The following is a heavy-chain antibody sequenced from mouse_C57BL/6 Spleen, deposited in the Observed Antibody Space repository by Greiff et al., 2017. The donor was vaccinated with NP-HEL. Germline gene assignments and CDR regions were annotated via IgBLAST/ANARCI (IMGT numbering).Heavy chain of an antibody. J-gene: IGHJ4*01. Sequence: QVQLQQSGPGLVAPSQSLSITCTVSGFSLTSYGVHWVRQPPGKGLEWLVVIWSDGSTTYNSALKSRLSISKDNSKSQVFLKMNSLQTDDTAMYYCARHEGYYGSSNAMDYWGQGTSVTVSS. CDR3: ARHEGYYGSSNAMDY. V-gene: IGHV2-6-1*01. D-gene: IGHD1-1*01. CDR2: IWSDGST. CDR1: GFSLTSYG.